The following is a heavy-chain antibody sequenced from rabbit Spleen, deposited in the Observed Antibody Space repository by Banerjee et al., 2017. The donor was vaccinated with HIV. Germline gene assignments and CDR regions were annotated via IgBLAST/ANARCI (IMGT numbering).Heavy chain of an antibody. D-gene: IGHD8-1*01. Sequence: QSLEESGGDLVRPGASLTLTCTASGVSFSSSSYICWVRQAPGKGLEWIACIVGSNSGFTYSATWAKGRFTCSKTSSTTVTLQMTSLTVADTATYFCARDTGSSFSSYGMDLWGPGTLVTVS. CDR1: GVSFSSSSY. CDR2: IVGSNSGFT. V-gene: IGHV1S40*01. J-gene: IGHJ6*01. CDR3: ARDTGSSFSSYGMDL.